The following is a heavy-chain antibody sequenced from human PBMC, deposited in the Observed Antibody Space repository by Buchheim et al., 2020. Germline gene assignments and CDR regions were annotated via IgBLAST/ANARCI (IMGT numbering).Heavy chain of an antibody. D-gene: IGHD2-2*01. Sequence: EVQLLESGGGLVQPGGSLRLSCAASGFTFSSYAMSWVLQAPGKGLEWVSSISGSGGSTYYADSVKGRFTISSAHSKNTLYLQMNSLRAEDTAVYYCVKGSDRSSPNWFDPWGQGTL. CDR1: GFTFSSYA. V-gene: IGHV3-23*01. CDR3: VKGSDRSSPNWFDP. J-gene: IGHJ5*02. CDR2: ISGSGGST.